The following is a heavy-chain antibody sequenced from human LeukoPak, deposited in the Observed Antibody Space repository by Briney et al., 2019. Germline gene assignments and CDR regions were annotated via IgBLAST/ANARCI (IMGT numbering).Heavy chain of an antibody. Sequence: PSETLSLTCTVSGGSISSSSYYWGWIRQPPGKGLEWIGSIYYSGSTYYNPPLKSRVTISVDTSKNQFSLKLSSVTAADTAVYYCARRNTYGSGSYYNIWGQGTLVTVSS. J-gene: IGHJ4*02. CDR3: ARRNTYGSGSYYNI. D-gene: IGHD3-10*01. CDR1: GGSISSSSYY. CDR2: IYYSGST. V-gene: IGHV4-39*01.